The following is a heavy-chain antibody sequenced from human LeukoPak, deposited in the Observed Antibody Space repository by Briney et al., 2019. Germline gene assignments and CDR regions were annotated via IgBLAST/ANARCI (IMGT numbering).Heavy chain of an antibody. J-gene: IGHJ4*02. V-gene: IGHV4-34*01. CDR1: GGSFSGYY. CDR2: INHSGRT. Sequence: SETLSLTCAVYGGSFSGYYWNWIRQPPGKGLEWIGEINHSGRTNYNPSLKSRVTISVDTSKNQFSLKLSSVTAADTAVYYCARGQDIVVVPAATFFDYWGQGTLVTVSS. CDR3: ARGQDIVVVPAATFFDY. D-gene: IGHD2-2*01.